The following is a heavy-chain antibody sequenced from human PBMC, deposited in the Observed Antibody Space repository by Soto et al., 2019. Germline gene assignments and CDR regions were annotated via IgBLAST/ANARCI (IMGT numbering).Heavy chain of an antibody. D-gene: IGHD3-10*01. Sequence: GGSLRLSCAASGFTFSSYAMSWVRQAPGKGLEWVSAISGSGGSTYYADSVKGRFTISRDNSKNTLYLQMNSLRAEDTAVYYCAKGLRGITMVRGVIIKADYYYYGMDVWGQGTTVTVSS. CDR2: ISGSGGST. J-gene: IGHJ6*02. CDR1: GFTFSSYA. V-gene: IGHV3-23*01. CDR3: AKGLRGITMVRGVIIKADYYYYGMDV.